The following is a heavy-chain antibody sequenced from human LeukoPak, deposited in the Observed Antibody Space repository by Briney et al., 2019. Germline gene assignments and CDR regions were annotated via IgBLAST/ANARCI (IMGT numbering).Heavy chain of an antibody. J-gene: IGHJ4*02. Sequence: PSETLSLTCAVYGGSFSGYYWSWIRQPPGKGLEWIGEINHSGSTNYNPSLKSRVTISVDTSKNQFSPKLSSVTAADTAVYYCARDDTGYSSGWSKDFDYWGQGTLVTVSS. V-gene: IGHV4-34*01. D-gene: IGHD6-19*01. CDR1: GGSFSGYY. CDR3: ARDDTGYSSGWSKDFDY. CDR2: INHSGST.